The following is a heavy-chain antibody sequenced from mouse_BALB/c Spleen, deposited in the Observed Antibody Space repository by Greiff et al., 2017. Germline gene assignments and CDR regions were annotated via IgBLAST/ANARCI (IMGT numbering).Heavy chain of an antibody. CDR1: GFTFSSYA. Sequence: EVQRVESGGGLVKPGGSLKLTCAASGFTFSSYAMSWVRQTPEKRLEWVATISSGGSYTYYPDSVKGRFTISRDNAKNTLYLQMSSLRSEDTAMYYCATMITTGTFAYWGQGTLVTVSA. CDR3: ATMITTGTFAY. V-gene: IGHV5-9-3*01. D-gene: IGHD2-4*01. CDR2: ISSGGSYT. J-gene: IGHJ3*01.